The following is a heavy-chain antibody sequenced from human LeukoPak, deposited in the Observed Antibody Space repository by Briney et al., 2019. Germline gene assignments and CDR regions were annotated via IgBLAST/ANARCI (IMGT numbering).Heavy chain of an antibody. Sequence: ASVKVSCKASGYTFTGYFMYWVRQAPGQGLEWMGWINSNGGGTNYAQKFQGRVTMTRDTSISTAYMELSRLRSDDTAIYYCARIQYPMDYPGFRYYGMDVWGQGTTVTVSS. CDR2: INSNGGGT. V-gene: IGHV1-2*02. CDR3: ARIQYPMDYPGFRYYGMDV. CDR1: GYTFTGYF. J-gene: IGHJ6*02. D-gene: IGHD3-16*01.